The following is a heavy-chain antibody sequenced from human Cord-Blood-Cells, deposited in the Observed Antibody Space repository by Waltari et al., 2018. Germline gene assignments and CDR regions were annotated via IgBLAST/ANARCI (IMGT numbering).Heavy chain of an antibody. CDR3: ARGELDWNSDRWFDP. J-gene: IGHJ5*02. CDR1: GGSISSFY. CDR2: ISYSGST. Sequence: QVQLQESGPGLVKPSETLSLTCTVPGGSISSFYWSWIRPPPGKGLEWIGYISYSGSTNYNPSLKSRVTISVDTSKNQFSLKLSSVTAADTAVYYCARGELDWNSDRWFDPWGQGTLVTVSS. D-gene: IGHD1-7*01. V-gene: IGHV4-59*01.